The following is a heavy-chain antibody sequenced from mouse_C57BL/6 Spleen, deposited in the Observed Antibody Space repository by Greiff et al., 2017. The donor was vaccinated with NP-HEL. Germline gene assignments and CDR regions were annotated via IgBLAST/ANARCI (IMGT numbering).Heavy chain of an antibody. Sequence: DVQLVESGGGLVKPGGSLKLSCAASGFTFSDYGMHWVRQAPEKGLEWVAYISSGSSTIYYADTVKGRFTISRDNAKNTLFLQMTSLRSEDTAMYYCARGRSYGWFAYWGQGTLVTVSA. J-gene: IGHJ3*01. CDR2: ISSGSSTI. V-gene: IGHV5-17*01. CDR3: ARGRSYGWFAY. D-gene: IGHD1-1*01. CDR1: GFTFSDYG.